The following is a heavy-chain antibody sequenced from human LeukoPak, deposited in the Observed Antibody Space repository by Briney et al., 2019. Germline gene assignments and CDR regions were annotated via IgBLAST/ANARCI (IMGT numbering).Heavy chain of an antibody. J-gene: IGHJ4*02. CDR1: GGSISSYY. V-gene: IGHV4-59*01. Sequence: SETLSLTCTVSGGSISSYYWSWIRQPPGKGLEWIGYIYYSGSTNYNPSLKSRVTISVDTSKNQFSLKLSSVTAADTAVYYCARVITGAFDYWGQGTLVTVSS. D-gene: IGHD7-27*01. CDR3: ARVITGAFDY. CDR2: IYYSGST.